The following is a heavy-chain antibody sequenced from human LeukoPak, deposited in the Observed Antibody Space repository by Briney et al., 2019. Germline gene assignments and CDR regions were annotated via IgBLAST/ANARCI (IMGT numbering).Heavy chain of an antibody. CDR3: ARARETTVTYWYFDL. CDR1: GGTFSSYA. CDR2: IIPIFGTA. J-gene: IGHJ2*01. D-gene: IGHD4-17*01. V-gene: IGHV1-69*13. Sequence: GASVKVSCKASGGTFSSYAISWVRQAPGQGLEWMGGIIPIFGTANYAQKFQGRVTITADESTSTAYTELSSLRSEDTAVYYCARARETTVTYWYFDLWGRGTLVTVSS.